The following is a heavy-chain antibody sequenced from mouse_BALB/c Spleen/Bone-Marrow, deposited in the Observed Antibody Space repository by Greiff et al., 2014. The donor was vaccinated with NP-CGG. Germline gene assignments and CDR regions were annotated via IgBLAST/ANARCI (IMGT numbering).Heavy chain of an antibody. CDR1: GFSLSSYG. V-gene: IGHV2-3*01. D-gene: IGHD6-1*01. CDR2: IWGDGSI. Sequence: VMLVESGPGLVAPSQSLPITCTVSGFSLSSYGVSWVRQPPGKGLEWLGVIWGDGSIHYHSALISRLSISKDNSKSQVLLKLNSLQTDDTATYDCAKTNRDGYAMDYWGQGTSVTGPS. CDR3: AKTNRDGYAMDY. J-gene: IGHJ4*01.